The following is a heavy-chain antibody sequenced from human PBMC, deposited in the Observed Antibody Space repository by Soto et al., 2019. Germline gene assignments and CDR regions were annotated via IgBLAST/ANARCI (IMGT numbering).Heavy chain of an antibody. CDR2: IYDSGNT. D-gene: IGHD1-1*01. CDR3: AREPSQQLKDTFDI. Sequence: QVQLQESGPGLVKPSQTLSLTCTVSGGSISSGGYYWNWIRQHPGKGLEWIGFIYDSGNTYYNPSLKSRVTLSVDTSKNQFSLKLSSVTAADTAVYYCAREPSQQLKDTFDIWGQGTMVTVSS. V-gene: IGHV4-31*03. CDR1: GGSISSGGYY. J-gene: IGHJ3*02.